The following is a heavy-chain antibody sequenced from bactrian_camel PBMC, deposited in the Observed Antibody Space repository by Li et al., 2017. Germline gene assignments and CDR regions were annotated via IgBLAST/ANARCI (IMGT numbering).Heavy chain of an antibody. J-gene: IGHJ4*01. CDR2: INRRGTT. V-gene: IGHV3S53*01. Sequence: HVQLVESGGGSVQAGRSLRLSCSISGYDPIYLCMGWFRQVPGKEREGVAVINRRGTTRYADFVKGRFTISKVNAERRLYLQMSNLAAEDTATYYCAAQYTGISGCYATDLAPTSFDYWGQGTQ. CDR1: GYDPIYLC. CDR3: AAQYTGISGCYATDLAPTSFDY. D-gene: IGHD1*01.